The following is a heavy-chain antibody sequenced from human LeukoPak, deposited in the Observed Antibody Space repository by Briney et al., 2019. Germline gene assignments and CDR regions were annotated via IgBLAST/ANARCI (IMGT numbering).Heavy chain of an antibody. CDR1: GYSISSGYY. J-gene: IGHJ4*02. CDR2: IYHSGST. V-gene: IGHV4-38-2*02. CDR3: ARAGGYGLIDY. D-gene: IGHD5-18*01. Sequence: SETLSLTCTVSGYSISSGYYWGWIRQPPGKGLEWIGSIYHSGSTYYNPSLKSRVTISLDTSKNQFSLKVGSMTAADTAVYYCARAGGYGLIDYWGQGTMVTVSS.